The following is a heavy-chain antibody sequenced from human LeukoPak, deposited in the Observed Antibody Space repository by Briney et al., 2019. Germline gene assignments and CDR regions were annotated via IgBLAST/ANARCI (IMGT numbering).Heavy chain of an antibody. J-gene: IGHJ4*02. D-gene: IGHD6-13*01. CDR1: GYTFTSYA. V-gene: IGHV1-3*01. CDR3: ARDQDPGYSSSWYYFDY. CDR2: INAGNGNT. Sequence: ASVKVSCKASGYTFTSYAMHWVRQAPGQRLEWMGWINAGNGNTKYSQKFQGRVTITRDTSASTAYMELSSLRSEDTAVYYCARDQDPGYSSSWYYFDYWGQGTLVTVSS.